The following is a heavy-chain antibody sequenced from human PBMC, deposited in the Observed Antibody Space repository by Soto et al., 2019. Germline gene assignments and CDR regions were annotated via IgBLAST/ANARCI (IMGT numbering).Heavy chain of an antibody. V-gene: IGHV1-8*01. J-gene: IGHJ6*02. Sequence: ASVKLSCKASGYTFTSYDINWVRQATGQGLEWMGWMNPNSGNTGYAQKFQGRVTMTRNTSISTAYMELSRLRSEDTAVYYCARGGSGWNNYHYGMDVWGQGTTVTVSS. CDR3: ARGGSGWNNYHYGMDV. CDR1: GYTFTSYD. D-gene: IGHD6-19*01. CDR2: MNPNSGNT.